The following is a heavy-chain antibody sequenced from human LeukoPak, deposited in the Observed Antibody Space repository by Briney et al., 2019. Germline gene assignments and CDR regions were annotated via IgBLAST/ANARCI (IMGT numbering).Heavy chain of an antibody. D-gene: IGHD3-3*01. Sequence: GGSLRLSCAASGFTFSSYAMNWVRQAPGKGLEWVSYISNSSSTKHYTDSVKGRFTISRDNAKNSLHLQMNSLRAEDTAVYYCAGPIFGVVIGPFFDYWGQGILVTVSS. CDR3: AGPIFGVVIGPFFDY. CDR1: GFTFSSYA. CDR2: ISNSSSTK. V-gene: IGHV3-48*01. J-gene: IGHJ4*02.